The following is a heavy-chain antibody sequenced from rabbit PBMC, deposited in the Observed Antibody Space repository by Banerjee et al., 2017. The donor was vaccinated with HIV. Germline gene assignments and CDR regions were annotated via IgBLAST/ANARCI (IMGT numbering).Heavy chain of an antibody. CDR3: ARLYAGSSGYLTL. CDR2: IKTGSGSA. V-gene: IGHV1S43*01. D-gene: IGHD1-1*01. CDR1: GIDFSSYYY. J-gene: IGHJ3*01. Sequence: QSLEESGGDLVKPGASLTLTCKASGIDFSSYYYMCWVRQAPGKGLEWIGYIKTGSGSAYYASWVNGRFSISRENTQNTLYLQLNSLTAADTATYFCARLYAGSSGYLTLWGQGTLVTVS.